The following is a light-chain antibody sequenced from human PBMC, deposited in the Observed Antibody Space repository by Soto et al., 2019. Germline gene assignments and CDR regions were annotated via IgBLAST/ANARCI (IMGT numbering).Light chain of an antibody. J-gene: IGKJ1*01. CDR2: DAS. CDR3: QQYSSRWT. V-gene: IGKV1-5*01. CDR1: QSISNW. Sequence: DLHMTSSARTLPASVGEWVSITSRASQSISNWLAWYQQKPGKAPNLLIYDASSLQSGVPSRFSGSGFGTEFTLTICSLQPGDFATYYDQQYSSRWTYGQGTKVDIK.